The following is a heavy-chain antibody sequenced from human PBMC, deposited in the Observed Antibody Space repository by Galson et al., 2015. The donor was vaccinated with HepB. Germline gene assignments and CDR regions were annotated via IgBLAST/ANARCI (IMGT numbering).Heavy chain of an antibody. CDR3: ARDRIAGGGVLLAVAGTDFDY. Sequence: SVKVSCKAAGYTFSDYYIHWVRQAPGQGLEWMGRINPKSGGTNYAQKFQGRVTMTRDTSISTAYMELNRLRSDDTAVYYCARDRIAGGGVLLAVAGTDFDYWGQGTLVTVSS. CDR2: INPKSGGT. D-gene: IGHD6-19*01. CDR1: GYTFSDYY. V-gene: IGHV1-2*06. J-gene: IGHJ4*02.